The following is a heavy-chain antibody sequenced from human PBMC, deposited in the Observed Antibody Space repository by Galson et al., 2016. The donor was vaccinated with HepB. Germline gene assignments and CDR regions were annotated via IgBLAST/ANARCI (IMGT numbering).Heavy chain of an antibody. V-gene: IGHV4-39*07. Sequence: SETLSLTCTVSGGSISSSTYYWGWIRQPPGKGLEWIGTIYYSGSTYYNVSLKSRVTISVDTSKNQFSLKLSSVTAADTAVYYCARLGPKPGYGSSPLLDYWGQGTLVTVSS. CDR3: ARLGPKPGYGSSPLLDY. CDR1: GGSISSSTYY. D-gene: IGHD6-6*01. CDR2: IYYSGST. J-gene: IGHJ4*02.